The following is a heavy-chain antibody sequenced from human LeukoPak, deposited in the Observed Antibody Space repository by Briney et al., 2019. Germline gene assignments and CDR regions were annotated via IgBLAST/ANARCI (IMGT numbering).Heavy chain of an antibody. J-gene: IGHJ5*01. CDR1: GFTFSNYG. D-gene: IGHD2-8*01. V-gene: IGHV3-23*01. CDR3: AKLSLMNIIVRCNWFDS. Sequence: GGTLTLSCAASGFTFSNYGYSWVRQAPGGGVQWVSSLSNSGSGIYYAHSVKGRFTISRDNSKNKLYVQMNSLSAEDTAVYYCAKLSLMNIIVRCNWFDSWGEGGLVTVCS. CDR2: LSNSGSGI.